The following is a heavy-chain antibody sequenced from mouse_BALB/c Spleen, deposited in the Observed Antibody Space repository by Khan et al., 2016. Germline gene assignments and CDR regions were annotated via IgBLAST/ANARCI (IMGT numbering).Heavy chain of an antibody. CDR2: IDPADDNT. V-gene: IGHV14-3*02. J-gene: IGHJ3*01. D-gene: IGHD2-4*01. Sequence: EVQLQESGAELVKPGASVKLSCTVSGFNIKDTYIHWVKQRPEQGLEWIGRIDPADDNTRYDPKFQGKATITADTSSNTAYLQLSSLTSEDTAVYYCARGVYDYGFAYWGQGTLVTGSA. CDR3: ARGVYDYGFAY. CDR1: GFNIKDTY.